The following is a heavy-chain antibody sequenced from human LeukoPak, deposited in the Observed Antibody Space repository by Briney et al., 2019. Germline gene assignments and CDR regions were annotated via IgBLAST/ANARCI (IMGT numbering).Heavy chain of an antibody. CDR2: ISGSGGST. D-gene: IGHD3-10*01. CDR1: GFTFSSYA. V-gene: IGHV3-23*01. CDR3: ARPHDGDGPGYFDL. Sequence: PGGSLRLSCAASGFTFSSYAMSWVRQAPGKGLEWVSAISGSGGSTYHADSVKGRFTISRDNSKNTLYLQMNSLRAEDTAVYYCARPHDGDGPGYFDLWGRGTLVTVSS. J-gene: IGHJ2*01.